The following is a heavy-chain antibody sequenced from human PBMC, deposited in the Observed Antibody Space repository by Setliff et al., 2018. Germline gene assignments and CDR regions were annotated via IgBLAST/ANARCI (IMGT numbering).Heavy chain of an antibody. CDR3: AAVGIDAGGGWFDP. CDR1: GGFIRDYY. CDR2: IYYRGTT. D-gene: IGHD1-26*01. V-gene: IGHV4-59*01. J-gene: IGHJ5*02. Sequence: SETLSLTCTVSGGFIRDYYWNWIRQSPGKGLEWIGYIYYRGTTNHNSSLKSRVTISIDMSKNQLSLKLSSATAADTAVYFCAAVGIDAGGGWFDPWGHGIPVTVSS.